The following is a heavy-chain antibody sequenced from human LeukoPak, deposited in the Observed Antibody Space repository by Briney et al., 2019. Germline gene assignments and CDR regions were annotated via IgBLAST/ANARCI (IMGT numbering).Heavy chain of an antibody. CDR1: GFTFSSHA. CDR3: AKDWGRYSSSWYYFDY. CDR2: ISGSGGST. D-gene: IGHD6-13*01. J-gene: IGHJ4*02. Sequence: GGSLRLSCAASGFTFSSHAMSWVRQAPGKGLEWVSVISGSGGSTDYADSVKGRFTISRDNSKNTLYLQMNSLRADDTAVYYCAKDWGRYSSSWYYFDYWGQGTLVTVSS. V-gene: IGHV3-23*01.